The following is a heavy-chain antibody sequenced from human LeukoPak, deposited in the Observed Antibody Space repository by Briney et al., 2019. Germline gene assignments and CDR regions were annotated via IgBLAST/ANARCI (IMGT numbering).Heavy chain of an antibody. CDR1: GFTFSSYS. V-gene: IGHV3-21*01. D-gene: IGHD3-10*01. CDR2: ISSSSSYI. CDR3: AKDQAPITMVRGADY. Sequence: GGSLRLSCAASGFTFSSYSMNWVRQAPGKGLEWVSSISSSSSYIYYADSVKGRFTISRDNSKNTLYLQMNSLRAEDTAVYYCAKDQAPITMVRGADYWGQGTLVTVSS. J-gene: IGHJ4*02.